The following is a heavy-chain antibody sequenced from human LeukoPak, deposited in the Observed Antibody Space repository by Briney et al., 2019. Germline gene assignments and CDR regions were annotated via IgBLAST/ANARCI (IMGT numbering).Heavy chain of an antibody. Sequence: SETLSLTCTVSGGSISRSTHYWGWIRQPPETGLEWIGSFYYRGSTYYNPSLKSPVTISVDTSKNQFSLKLSSVTAADTAVYFCARQPGIAAAVDYWGQGMLVTVS. CDR1: GGSISRSTHY. CDR3: ARQPGIAAAVDY. D-gene: IGHD6-13*01. V-gene: IGHV4-39*01. CDR2: FYYRGST. J-gene: IGHJ4*02.